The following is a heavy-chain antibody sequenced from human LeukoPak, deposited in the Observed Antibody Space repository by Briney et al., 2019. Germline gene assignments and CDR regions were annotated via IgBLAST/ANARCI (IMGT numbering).Heavy chain of an antibody. CDR2: INRDGSTT. CDR3: ARDKKSGESSEIDY. D-gene: IGHD3-10*01. V-gene: IGHV3-74*03. J-gene: IGHJ4*02. CDR1: GFTFSNYW. Sequence: LGGSLRLSCAASGFTFSNYWVHWVRQAPGKGLVWVSRINRDGSTTKYADSVKGRFTVSRDNAKNTLNLQMNSLRAEDAAVYYCARDKKSGESSEIDYWGQGTLVTVSS.